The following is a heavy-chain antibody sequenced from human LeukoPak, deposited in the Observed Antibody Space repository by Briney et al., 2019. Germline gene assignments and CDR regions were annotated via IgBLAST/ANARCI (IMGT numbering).Heavy chain of an antibody. CDR2: ISGYNGNT. CDR3: ARDIATVQHQD. V-gene: IGHV1-18*01. J-gene: IGHJ4*02. Sequence: GASVKVSCKTSGYTFSNYSISWVRQAPGQGLEWRGWISGYNGNTNYVQEFRGRVGMTADTPTSTVYMELRSLRSDNTAVYYCARDIATVQHQDWGQGPLVTVSS. CDR1: GYTFSNYS. D-gene: IGHD1-1*01.